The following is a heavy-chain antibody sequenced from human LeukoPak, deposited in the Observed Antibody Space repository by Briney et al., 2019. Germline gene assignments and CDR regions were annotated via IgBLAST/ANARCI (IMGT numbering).Heavy chain of an antibody. CDR2: ISAYNGNT. CDR1: GGTFSSYA. V-gene: IGHV1-69*13. J-gene: IGHJ5*02. Sequence: SVKVSCKASGGTFSSYAISWVRQAPGQGLEWMGWISAYNGNTNYAQKLQGRVTITADESTSTAYMELSSLRSEDTAVYYCARDSEYYDSSGYYQNWFDPWGQGTLVTVSS. CDR3: ARDSEYYDSSGYYQNWFDP. D-gene: IGHD3-22*01.